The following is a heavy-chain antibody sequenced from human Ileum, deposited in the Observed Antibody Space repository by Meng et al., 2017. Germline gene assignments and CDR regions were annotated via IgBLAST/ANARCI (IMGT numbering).Heavy chain of an antibody. J-gene: IGHJ4*02. V-gene: IGHV4-30-4*01. CDR2: TYYNGSP. D-gene: IGHD3-10*01. CDR1: GGSFSSDNYY. Sequence: QVQLQESGPGLVKPSQTLFPTCSVSGGSFSSDNYYWTWIRQTPGKGLEWIGLTYYNGSPFYNPSLRSRVTISVDTSKDQFSLKLTSVTAADTAVYYCARERRHYYGSGSFDYWGQGILVTVSS. CDR3: ARERRHYYGSGSFDY.